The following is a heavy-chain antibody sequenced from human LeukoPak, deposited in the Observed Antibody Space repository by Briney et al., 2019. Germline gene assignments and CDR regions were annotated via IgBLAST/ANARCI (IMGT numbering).Heavy chain of an antibody. D-gene: IGHD6-19*01. Sequence: QTLSLTCAISGDSVSSNSAAWNWIRQSPSRGLEWLGRTYYRSKWYNDYAVSVKSRITINPDTSKNQFSLQLNSVTPEDTSVYYCARDPRRVRSSGWYFDYWGQGTLVTVSS. J-gene: IGHJ4*02. V-gene: IGHV6-1*01. CDR2: TYYRSKWYN. CDR3: ARDPRRVRSSGWYFDY. CDR1: GDSVSSNSAA.